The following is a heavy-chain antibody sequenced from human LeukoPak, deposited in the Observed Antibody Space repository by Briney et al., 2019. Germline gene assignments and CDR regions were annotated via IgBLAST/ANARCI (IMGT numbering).Heavy chain of an antibody. V-gene: IGHV4-4*02. CDR1: GDSINSLDL. J-gene: IGHJ4*02. CDR2: MYLGGTT. D-gene: IGHD3-22*01. Sequence: SETLSLTCTVSGDSINSLDLWSWVRQPPGKGLEGIGEMYLGGTTHSNPSVKSRVTISIDKSKNQFFLNLSSVTAADTAVYYCAGLVGRYSSGLYYYYFDYWGQGTLVTVSS. CDR3: AGLVGRYSSGLYYYYFDY.